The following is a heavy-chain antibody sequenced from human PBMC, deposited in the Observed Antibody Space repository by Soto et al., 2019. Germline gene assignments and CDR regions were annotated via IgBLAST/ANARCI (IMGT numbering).Heavy chain of an antibody. CDR3: AKVGDYDSSGYGGVYYFDY. J-gene: IGHJ4*02. V-gene: IGHV3-23*01. D-gene: IGHD3-22*01. Sequence: GGSLRLSCAASGFTFSSYAMSWVRQAPGKGLEWVSAISGSGGSTYYADSVKGRFTISRDNSKNTLYLQMNSLRAEDTAVYYCAKVGDYDSSGYGGVYYFDYWGQGTLVTVSS. CDR2: ISGSGGST. CDR1: GFTFSSYA.